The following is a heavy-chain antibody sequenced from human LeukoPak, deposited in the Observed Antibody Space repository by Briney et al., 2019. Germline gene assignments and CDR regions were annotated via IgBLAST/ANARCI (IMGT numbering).Heavy chain of an antibody. Sequence: SVKVSCKASGGTFSSYAISWVRQGPGQGLEWMGGIIPIFGTANYAQKFQGRVTITTDESTSTAYMELSSLRSEDTAVYYCARDLQMTTVTKALKGLSAFDIWGQGTMVTVSS. D-gene: IGHD4-17*01. CDR2: IIPIFGTA. CDR1: GGTFSSYA. J-gene: IGHJ3*02. CDR3: ARDLQMTTVTKALKGLSAFDI. V-gene: IGHV1-69*05.